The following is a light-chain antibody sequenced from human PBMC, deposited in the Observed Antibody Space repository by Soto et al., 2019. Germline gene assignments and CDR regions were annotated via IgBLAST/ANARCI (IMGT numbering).Light chain of an antibody. J-gene: IGKJ4*01. CDR1: QSISSW. CDR3: QQYNSYPLP. V-gene: IGKV1-5*03. Sequence: DIQMTQSPSTLSASVGDRVTITCRASQSISSWLAWYQQKPGKAPKLLIYKASSLESRVPSRFSGSGSGTEFTLTISSLQPDDFATYYCQQYNSYPLPFGGGTKVDIK. CDR2: KAS.